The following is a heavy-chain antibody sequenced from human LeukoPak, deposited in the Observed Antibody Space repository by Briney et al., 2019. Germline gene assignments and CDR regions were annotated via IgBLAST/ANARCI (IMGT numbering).Heavy chain of an antibody. D-gene: IGHD3-3*01. V-gene: IGHV1-69-2*01. CDR1: GYTFTDYY. CDR3: ATAYWPFGVVIMDNWFDP. CDR2: VDPEDGET. J-gene: IGHJ5*02. Sequence: ASVKISCKVSGYTFTDYYMHWVQQAPGKGLEWMGLVDPEDGETMYAEKFQGRVTITADTSTDTAYMELSSLRSEDTAVYYCATAYWPFGVVIMDNWFDPWGQGTLVTVSS.